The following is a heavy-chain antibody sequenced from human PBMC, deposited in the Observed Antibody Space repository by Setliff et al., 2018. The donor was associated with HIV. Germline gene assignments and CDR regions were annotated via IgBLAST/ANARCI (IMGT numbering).Heavy chain of an antibody. CDR2: INHSGNT. D-gene: IGHD6-25*01. Sequence: PSETLSLTCAVYGGSFSGYYWSWIRQPPGKGLEWIGEINHSGNTEYNSSLKSRVSISVDTSKNHLSLKLTSLTAADTAVYYCARDQRLPGVQPPYWYFDLWGRGTQVTVSS. CDR3: ARDQRLPGVQPPYWYFDL. V-gene: IGHV4-34*01. CDR1: GGSFSGYY. J-gene: IGHJ2*01.